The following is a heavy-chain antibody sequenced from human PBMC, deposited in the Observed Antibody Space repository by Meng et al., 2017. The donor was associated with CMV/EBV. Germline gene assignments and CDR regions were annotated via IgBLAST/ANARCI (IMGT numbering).Heavy chain of an antibody. D-gene: IGHD3-22*01. J-gene: IGHJ5*02. CDR1: GFTFSTYS. CDR3: ARRLTMKAGGGGWFDP. V-gene: IGHV3-48*04. Sequence: GESLKISCAASGFTFSTYSMNWFRQAPGKGLEWVSYISSSSTTIYYADSVKGRFTISRDNAKNSLYMQMNSLRAEDTDVYYCARRLTMKAGGGGWFDPWGQGTLVTVSS. CDR2: ISSSSTTI.